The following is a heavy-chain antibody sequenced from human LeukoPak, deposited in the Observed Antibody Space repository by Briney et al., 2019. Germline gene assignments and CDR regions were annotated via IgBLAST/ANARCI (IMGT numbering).Heavy chain of an antibody. CDR1: GFTFSSYA. D-gene: IGHD4-23*01. J-gene: IGHJ4*02. V-gene: IGHV3-53*01. CDR3: ARVYGGGAPDY. Sequence: GGSLRLSCAASGFTFSSYAMSWVRQAPGKGLEWVSVIYSGGSTYYADSVKGRFTISRDNSKNTLYLQMNSLRAEDTAVYYCARVYGGGAPDYWGQGTLVTVSS. CDR2: IYSGGST.